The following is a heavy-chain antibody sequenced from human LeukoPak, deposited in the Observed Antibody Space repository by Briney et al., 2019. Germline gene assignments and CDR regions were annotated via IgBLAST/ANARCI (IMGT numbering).Heavy chain of an antibody. CDR2: IDPKSGGT. CDR3: ARDNGVATTNWFDP. Sequence: ASVKVSCKASGYTFTGYYIHWVRQAPGQGLEWMGWIDPKSGGTNYVQKFQGRVTMTRDTSISTAYMELNRLKSDDTAVYYCARDNGVATTNWFDPWGQGTLVTVSS. J-gene: IGHJ5*02. CDR1: GYTFTGYY. V-gene: IGHV1-2*02. D-gene: IGHD2-15*01.